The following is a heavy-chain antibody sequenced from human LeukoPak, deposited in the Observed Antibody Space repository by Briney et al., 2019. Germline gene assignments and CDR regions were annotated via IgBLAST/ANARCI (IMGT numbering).Heavy chain of an antibody. J-gene: IGHJ4*02. D-gene: IGHD6-13*01. CDR3: AREPRAAAGNSNFDY. CDR2: ISSSGDYT. V-gene: IGHV3-11*06. Sequence: KPGGSLRLSCAPSGFTFRDYYMNWIRQAQGTGLEWVSYISSSGDYTNYADSVKGRFTVSRDNAKNSLYLQMNSLRAEDTAVYYCAREPRAAAGNSNFDYWGQGTLVTVSS. CDR1: GFTFRDYY.